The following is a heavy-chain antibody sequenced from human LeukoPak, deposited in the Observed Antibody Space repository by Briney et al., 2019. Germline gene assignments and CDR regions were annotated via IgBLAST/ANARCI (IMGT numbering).Heavy chain of an antibody. V-gene: IGHV3-48*03. J-gene: IGHJ6*03. CDR2: ISSSGSTI. Sequence: GGSLRLSCAASGFTFSSYEMNWVRQAPGKGLEWVSYISSSGSTIYYADSVKGRFTISRDNAKNSLYLQMNSQRAEDTAVYYCARASYDFWSGFGYYYYMDVWGKGTTVTVSS. D-gene: IGHD3-3*01. CDR1: GFTFSSYE. CDR3: ARASYDFWSGFGYYYYMDV.